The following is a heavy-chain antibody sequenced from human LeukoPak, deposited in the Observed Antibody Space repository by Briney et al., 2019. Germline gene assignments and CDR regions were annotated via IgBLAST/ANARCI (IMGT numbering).Heavy chain of an antibody. J-gene: IGHJ5*02. Sequence: ASVKVSCKASGYTFTGYYMHWVRQAPGQGLEWMGWINPDSGGTNYAQKFQGRVTMTRDTSISTAYMELSRLRSDDTAVYYCARDYCTNGVCYRAYNWFDPWGQGTLVTVSS. CDR3: ARDYCTNGVCYRAYNWFDP. CDR1: GYTFTGYY. D-gene: IGHD2-8*01. V-gene: IGHV1-2*02. CDR2: INPDSGGT.